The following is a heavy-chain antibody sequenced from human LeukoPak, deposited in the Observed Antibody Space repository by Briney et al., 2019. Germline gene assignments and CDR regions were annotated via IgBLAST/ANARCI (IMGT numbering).Heavy chain of an antibody. J-gene: IGHJ4*02. D-gene: IGHD4-17*01. CDR3: ARGFYGDYGYYFDY. V-gene: IGHV1-8*01. Sequence: GASVKVSCKASGYTFTSYDINWVRQATGQGLEWMGWMNPNSGNTGYAQKFQGRVTMTRNTSISTAYMELSSLSSEDTAVYYCARGFYGDYGYYFDYWGQGTLVTVSS. CDR2: MNPNSGNT. CDR1: GYTFTSYD.